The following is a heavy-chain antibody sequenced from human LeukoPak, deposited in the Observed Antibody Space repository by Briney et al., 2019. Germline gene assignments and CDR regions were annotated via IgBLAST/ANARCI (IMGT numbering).Heavy chain of an antibody. J-gene: IGHJ3*02. D-gene: IGHD3-10*01. Sequence: SVKVSCKASGGTFISYAISWVRQAPGQGLEWMGGIIPIFGTANYAQKFQGRVTITADESTSTAYMELSSLRSEDTAVYYCARSLFPHDAFDIWGQGTMVTVSS. CDR3: ARSLFPHDAFDI. CDR1: GGTFISYA. CDR2: IIPIFGTA. V-gene: IGHV1-69*13.